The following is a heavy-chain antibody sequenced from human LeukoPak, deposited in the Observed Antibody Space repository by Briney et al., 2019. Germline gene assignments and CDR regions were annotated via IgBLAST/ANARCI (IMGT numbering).Heavy chain of an antibody. D-gene: IGHD2-2*01. J-gene: IGHJ5*02. CDR2: ISYDGSNK. V-gene: IGHV3-30-3*01. CDR3: AGLGGIVVVPAAIWDWFDP. CDR1: GFTFSSYA. Sequence: GRSLRLSCAASGFTFSSYAMHWVRQAPGKGLEWVAVISYDGSNKYYADSVKGRFTISRDNSKNTLYLQMNSLRAEDTAVYYCAGLGGIVVVPAAIWDWFDPWGQGTLVTVSS.